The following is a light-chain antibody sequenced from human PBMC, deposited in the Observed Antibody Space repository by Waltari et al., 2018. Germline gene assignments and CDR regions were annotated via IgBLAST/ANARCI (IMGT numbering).Light chain of an antibody. J-gene: IGKJ2*01. Sequence: EIVLTQSPATLYLSPGETATLPCRASQSVGTHLAWYQQKPGQAPRLLIYDASNRATGIPDRFRGSGSGTDFTLTISSLETADFAIYYCQQRSSWTPHTFGQGARLEIK. V-gene: IGKV3-11*01. CDR2: DAS. CDR3: QQRSSWTPHT. CDR1: QSVGTH.